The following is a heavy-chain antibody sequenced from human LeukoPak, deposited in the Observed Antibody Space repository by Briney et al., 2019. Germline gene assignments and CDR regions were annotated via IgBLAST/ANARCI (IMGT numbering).Heavy chain of an antibody. D-gene: IGHD1-26*01. CDR2: INPTGGST. J-gene: IGHJ5*02. V-gene: IGHV1-46*01. Sequence: ASVKVSCKASGYTFTSYHMHWVRQAPGQGLEWMGLINPTGGSTGYAQKFQGRVTMTRDMSTSTDYMELSSLRSEDTAIYYCARDNSVGDNAWWFDPWGQGTLVTVSS. CDR3: ARDNSVGDNAWWFDP. CDR1: GYTFTSYH.